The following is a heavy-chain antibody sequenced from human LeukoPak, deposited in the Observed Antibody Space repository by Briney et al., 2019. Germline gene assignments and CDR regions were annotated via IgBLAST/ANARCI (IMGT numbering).Heavy chain of an antibody. CDR3: AKDDRIQTRRYSYNY. CDR1: GFTFSSHG. D-gene: IGHD5-18*01. J-gene: IGHJ4*02. CDR2: ISGSGGST. V-gene: IGHV3-23*01. Sequence: QSGGSLRLSCAASGFTFSSHGMNWVRQAPGKGLEWVSVISGSGGSTSYADSVKGRFTISRDNSMNTLYLQMNSLRAEDTAVYYCAKDDRIQTRRYSYNYWGQGTLVTVSS.